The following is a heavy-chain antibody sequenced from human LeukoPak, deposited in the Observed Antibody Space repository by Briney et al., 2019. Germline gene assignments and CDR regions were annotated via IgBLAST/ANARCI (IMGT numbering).Heavy chain of an antibody. Sequence: SETLSLTCTVSGGSISSNNYYWGWIRQPPGTGLEWIGTIYYSETTYYSPSLKSRVTMSVDKSQNQFSLKLSSVTAADTAVYYCARQGPGISATGFDPWGQGTLVTVSS. D-gene: IGHD6-25*01. CDR3: ARQGPGISATGFDP. V-gene: IGHV4-39*01. CDR1: GGSISSNNYY. J-gene: IGHJ5*02. CDR2: IYYSETT.